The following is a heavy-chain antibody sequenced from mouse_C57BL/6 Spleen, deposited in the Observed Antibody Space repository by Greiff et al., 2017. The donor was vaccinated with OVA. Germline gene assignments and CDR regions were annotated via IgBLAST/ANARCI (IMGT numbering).Heavy chain of an antibody. D-gene: IGHD2-4*01. CDR2: IYPGSGST. CDR3: GRRDDYGGAMDC. V-gene: IGHV1-55*01. J-gene: IGHJ4*01. CDR1: GYTFTSYW. Sequence: QVQLQQPGAELVKPGASVKMSCTASGYTFTSYWITWVQQRPGKGLEWIGDIYPGSGSTYYTEKFKSKATLTVDTSSSTAYMQLSSLTSEDSAVYYCGRRDDYGGAMDCWGQGTSVTVSS.